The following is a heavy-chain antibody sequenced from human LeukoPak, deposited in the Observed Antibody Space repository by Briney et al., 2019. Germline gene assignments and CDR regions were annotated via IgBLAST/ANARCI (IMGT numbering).Heavy chain of an antibody. J-gene: IGHJ4*02. V-gene: IGHV1-18*01. CDR3: ARILRYFDWSPYYFDY. D-gene: IGHD3-9*01. CDR2: ISAYNGNT. Sequence: ASVKVSCRASGYSFRSYGLSWVRQAPGQGLEWMGWISAYNGNTNYAQKLQGRVTMTTDTSTSTAYMELRSLRSDDTAVYYCARILRYFDWSPYYFDYWGQGTLVTVSS. CDR1: GYSFRSYG.